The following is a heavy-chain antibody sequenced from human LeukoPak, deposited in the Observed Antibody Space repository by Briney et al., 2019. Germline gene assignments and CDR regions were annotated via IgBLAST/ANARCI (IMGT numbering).Heavy chain of an antibody. J-gene: IGHJ6*03. CDR1: GYTFTSYD. Sequence: ASVKVSCKASGYTFTSYDINWVRQATGQGLEWMGWMNPNSGNTGYAQKFQGRVTMTRNTSISTAYTELSSLRSEDTAVYYCARVVRLRYFDWLLPSFYYYYYYMDVWGKGTTVTISS. V-gene: IGHV1-8*01. CDR2: MNPNSGNT. CDR3: ARVVRLRYFDWLLPSFYYYYYYMDV. D-gene: IGHD3-9*01.